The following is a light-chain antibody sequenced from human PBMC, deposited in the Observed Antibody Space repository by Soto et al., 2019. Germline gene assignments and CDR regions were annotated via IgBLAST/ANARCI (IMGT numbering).Light chain of an antibody. CDR3: QQYGSSPPWT. CDR1: QSVSSSY. Sequence: EIVLTQSPGTLSLSPGERATLSCRASQSVSSSYLAWYQQKAGQAPRLLIYGASSRATGIPDRFSGSGSGTDFTLTISRLEPEDFAVYYCQQYGSSPPWTFGQGTKVDNK. CDR2: GAS. V-gene: IGKV3-20*01. J-gene: IGKJ1*01.